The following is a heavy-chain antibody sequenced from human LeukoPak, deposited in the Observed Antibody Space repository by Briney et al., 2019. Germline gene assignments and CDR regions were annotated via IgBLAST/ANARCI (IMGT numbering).Heavy chain of an antibody. CDR1: GLTFSDYY. D-gene: IGHD1-26*01. CDR2: ISSSGSTI. CDR3: ASEWELLRP. V-gene: IGHV3-11*04. J-gene: IGHJ4*02. Sequence: PGGSLGLSCAASGLTFSDYYMSWIRQAPGKGLEWVSYISSSGSTIYYADSVKGRFTISRDNAKNSLYLQMTSLRAEDTAVYYCASEWELLRPWGQGTLVTVSS.